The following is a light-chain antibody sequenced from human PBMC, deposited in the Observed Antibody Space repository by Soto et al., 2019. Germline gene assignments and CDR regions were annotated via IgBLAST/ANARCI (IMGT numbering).Light chain of an antibody. Sequence: EVVLTQSPATLSMSPGDSATLSCRASQSVSSNFAWYHQKPGQAPRLLIYGASTRATGIPARFSGSGSGTESTLTISSLQSEDFAVYYCQQYNDWPITFGQGTRLEIK. V-gene: IGKV3-15*01. CDR3: QQYNDWPIT. J-gene: IGKJ5*01. CDR2: GAS. CDR1: QSVSSN.